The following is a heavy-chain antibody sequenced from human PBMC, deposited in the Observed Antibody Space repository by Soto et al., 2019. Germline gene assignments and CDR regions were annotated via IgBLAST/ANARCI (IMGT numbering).Heavy chain of an antibody. CDR1: GFTFSSYA. Sequence: EVQLLESGGGLVQPGGSLRLSCAASGFTFSSYAMSWVRQAPGKGLEWVSAISGSGGTTYYADSVKGRFTISRDHSKNTLFLQMNSLRVEDTAVYYCAKDQGLRRGWYWVQGTLVTVSS. CDR3: AKDQGLRRGWY. V-gene: IGHV3-23*01. J-gene: IGHJ4*02. D-gene: IGHD4-17*01. CDR2: ISGSGGTT.